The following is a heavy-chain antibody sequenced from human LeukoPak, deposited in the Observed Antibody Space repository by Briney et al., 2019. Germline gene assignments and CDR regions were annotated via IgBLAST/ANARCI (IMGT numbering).Heavy chain of an antibody. D-gene: IGHD3-10*01. CDR3: ARSGGGSGSLNWFDP. CDR1: GYSFTSYW. J-gene: IGHJ5*02. CDR2: IYPGDSDT. Sequence: GESLKISCKGSGYSFTSYWIGWVRQMPGKGLEWMGIIYPGDSDTRYSPSFQGQVTMSADKSINTAYLQWSSLKASDTAIYYCARSGGGSGSLNWFDPWGQGTLVTVSS. V-gene: IGHV5-51*01.